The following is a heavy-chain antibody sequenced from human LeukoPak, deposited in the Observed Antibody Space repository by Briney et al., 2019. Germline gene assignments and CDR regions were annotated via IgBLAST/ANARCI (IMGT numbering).Heavy chain of an antibody. D-gene: IGHD1-1*01. V-gene: IGHV4-61*05. CDR3: ARGVGWNDGLDAFDI. Sequence: PSETLSLTCTVSGGSISSNSYYWGWIRQPPGKGLEWIGYIYYSGSTNYNPSLKSRVTISVDTSKNQFSLKLSSVTAADTAVYYCARGVGWNDGLDAFDIWGQGTMVTVSS. CDR2: IYYSGST. J-gene: IGHJ3*02. CDR1: GGSISSNSYY.